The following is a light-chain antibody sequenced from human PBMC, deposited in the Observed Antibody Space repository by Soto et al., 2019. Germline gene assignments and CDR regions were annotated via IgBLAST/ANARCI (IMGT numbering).Light chain of an antibody. CDR1: QSISSW. V-gene: IGKV1-5*03. CDR3: QQYNSYSGYT. CDR2: KAS. J-gene: IGKJ2*01. Sequence: DIQMTQSPSTLSASVGDRVTITCRASQSISSWLAWYQQKPGKAPILLIYKASSLESGVPSRFSGSGSGTEFTLTISSLQPDDFATYYCQQYNSYSGYTFGQGTKLEIK.